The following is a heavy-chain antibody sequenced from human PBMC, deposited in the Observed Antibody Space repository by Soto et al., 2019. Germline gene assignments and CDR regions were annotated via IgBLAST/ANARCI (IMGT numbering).Heavy chain of an antibody. D-gene: IGHD1-20*01. J-gene: IGHJ4*02. Sequence: LRLSCAAAGFTFSGYAMTWVRQAPGKGLEWVSTTGATGRTTYYADSVKGRFTVSRDNSKNTLDLQMSSLRVEDTAVYYCATVHNTSRSFDYWGQGTLVTVSS. V-gene: IGHV3-23*01. CDR1: GFTFSGYA. CDR3: ATVHNTSRSFDY. CDR2: TGATGRTT.